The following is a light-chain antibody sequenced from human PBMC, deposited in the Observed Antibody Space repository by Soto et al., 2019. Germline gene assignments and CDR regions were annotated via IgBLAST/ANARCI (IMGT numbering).Light chain of an antibody. CDR1: QSISTW. J-gene: IGKJ2*01. CDR3: QQYNSYPYT. CDR2: KAS. Sequence: DIPMTQSPSTLSASVGDRVTITCRASQSISTWLAWYQQKPGKAPKVLLYKASSLESGVPSRFSGSGSGTEFTLTISSLQPDDFATYYCQQYNSYPYTFGQGTKLEIK. V-gene: IGKV1-5*03.